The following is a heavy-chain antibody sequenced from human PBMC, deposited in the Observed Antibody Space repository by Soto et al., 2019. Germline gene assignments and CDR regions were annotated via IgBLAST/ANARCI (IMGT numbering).Heavy chain of an antibody. V-gene: IGHV4-30-4*01. D-gene: IGHD3-22*01. CDR1: GGSISSGDYY. J-gene: IGHJ4*02. CDR2: IYYSGST. Sequence: TSETLSLTCTVSGGSISSGDYYWSWIRQPPGKGLEWIGYIYYSGSTYYNPSLKSRVTISVDTSKNQFSLKLSSVTAADTAVYYCARFGNYYDSSGYYSYFDYWGQGTLVTSPQ. CDR3: ARFGNYYDSSGYYSYFDY.